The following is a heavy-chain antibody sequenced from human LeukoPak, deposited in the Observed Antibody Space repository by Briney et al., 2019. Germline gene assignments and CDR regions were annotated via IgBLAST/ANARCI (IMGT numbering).Heavy chain of an antibody. CDR2: INTNTGNP. CDR3: ARDFIGYSSGYSDANDAFDI. V-gene: IGHV7-4-1*02. CDR1: GYTFTSYA. D-gene: IGHD3-22*01. J-gene: IGHJ3*02. Sequence: ASVKVSCKASGYTFTSYAMNWVRQAPGQGLEWMGWINTNTGNPTYAQGFTGRFVFSLDTSVSTAYLQISSLKAEDTAVYYCARDFIGYSSGYSDANDAFDIWGQGTMVTVSS.